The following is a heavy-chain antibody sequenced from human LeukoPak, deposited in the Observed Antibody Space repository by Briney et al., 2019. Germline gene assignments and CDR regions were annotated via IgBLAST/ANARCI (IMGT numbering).Heavy chain of an antibody. CDR3: ARKLYLYDSSGYYYWNYFDY. CDR2: IYSGGST. V-gene: IGHV3-66*01. Sequence: PGGSLRLSCAASGFTVSSNYMSWVRQAPGKGLEWVSVIYSGGSTYYADSVKGRFTISRDNSKNTLYLQMNSLRAEDTAVYYCARKLYLYDSSGYYYWNYFDYWGQGTLVTVSS. D-gene: IGHD3-22*01. J-gene: IGHJ4*02. CDR1: GFTVSSNY.